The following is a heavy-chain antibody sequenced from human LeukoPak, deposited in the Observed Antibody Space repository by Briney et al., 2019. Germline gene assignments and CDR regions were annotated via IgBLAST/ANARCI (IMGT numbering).Heavy chain of an antibody. V-gene: IGHV5-51*01. J-gene: IGHJ4*02. CDR1: GYSFTSYW. Sequence: GESPKISCKGSGYSFTSYWIAWVRQMPGKGLEWMGMIYPGDSDNRYSLSFQGQVTISADKSISTAYLQWSSLKASDTAMYYCARHDSSSDYWGQGTLVTVSS. CDR3: ARHDSSSDY. CDR2: IYPGDSDN. D-gene: IGHD6-6*01.